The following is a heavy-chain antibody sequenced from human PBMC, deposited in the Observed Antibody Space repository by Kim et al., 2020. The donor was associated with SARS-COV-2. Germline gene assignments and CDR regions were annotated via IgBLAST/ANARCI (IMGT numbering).Heavy chain of an antibody. Sequence: SVKVSCKASGGTFSSYAISWVRQAPGQGLEWMGGIIPIFGTANYAQKFQGRVTITADESTSTAYMELSSLRSEDTAVYYCARSAGSGSYYFWFDPWGQGTLVTVSS. D-gene: IGHD3-10*01. J-gene: IGHJ5*02. CDR3: ARSAGSGSYYFWFDP. V-gene: IGHV1-69*13. CDR1: GGTFSSYA. CDR2: IIPIFGTA.